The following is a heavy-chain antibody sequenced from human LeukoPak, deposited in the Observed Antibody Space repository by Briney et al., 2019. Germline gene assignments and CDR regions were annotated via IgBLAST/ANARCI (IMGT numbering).Heavy chain of an antibody. D-gene: IGHD3-22*01. J-gene: IGHJ5*02. V-gene: IGHV3-21*04. CDR1: GFTFSSYS. CDR2: ISGSSSYI. CDR3: ARDNYDSSGYYRHRWFDP. Sequence: GGSLRLSCAASGFTFSSYSMNWVRQAPGKGLEWVSFISGSSSYIYYAESVKGRFTISRDNAKNSLYLQMNSLRAEDTAVYYCARDNYDSSGYYRHRWFDPWGQGTLVTVSS.